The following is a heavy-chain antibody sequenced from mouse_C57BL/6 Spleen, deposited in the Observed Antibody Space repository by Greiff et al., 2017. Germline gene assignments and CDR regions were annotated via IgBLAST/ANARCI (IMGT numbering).Heavy chain of an antibody. V-gene: IGHV5-16*01. CDR3: AREGTQDYYAMDY. D-gene: IGHD2-14*01. CDR2: INYDGSST. CDR1: GFTFSDYY. Sequence: DVKLVESEGGLVQPGSSMKLSCTASGFTFSDYYMAWVRQVPEKGLEWVANINYDGSSTYYLDSLKSRFIISRDNAKNILYLQMSSLKSEDTATYYCAREGTQDYYAMDYWGQGTSVTVSS. J-gene: IGHJ4*01.